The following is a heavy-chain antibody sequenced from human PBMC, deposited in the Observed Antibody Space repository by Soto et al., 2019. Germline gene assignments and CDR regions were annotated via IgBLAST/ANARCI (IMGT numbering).Heavy chain of an antibody. V-gene: IGHV4-34*01. CDR3: ARGLITGSHYSGGWYYFDS. D-gene: IGHD6-19*01. CDR2: INHSGSA. CDR1: GESFSGYI. J-gene: IGHJ4*02. Sequence: SETLSLTCAVYGESFSGYIWTWIRQTPGKGLQWIGQINHSGSASYNPSLKSRVAISVHTSNSQFSLELSSVTAADTAVYYCARGLITGSHYSGGWYYFDSWGQGTQVT.